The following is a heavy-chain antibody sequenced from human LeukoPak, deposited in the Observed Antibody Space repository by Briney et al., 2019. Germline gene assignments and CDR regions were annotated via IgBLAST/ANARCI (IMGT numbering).Heavy chain of an antibody. D-gene: IGHD6-19*01. CDR1: GFTFSDYY. CDR2: ISSSGSII. V-gene: IGHV3-11*04. J-gene: IGHJ4*02. CDR3: ARGEGIAVSTDDDDY. Sequence: PGGSLRLSCAASGFTFSDYYMSWIRQAPGKGLEWVSYISSSGSIIYYADSVKGRFTISRDNAKKSLYLQMNSLRAEDTAVYYCARGEGIAVSTDDDDYWGQGTLVTVSS.